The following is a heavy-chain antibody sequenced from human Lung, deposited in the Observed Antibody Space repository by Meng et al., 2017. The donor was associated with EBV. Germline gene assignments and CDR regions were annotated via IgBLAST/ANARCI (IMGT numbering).Heavy chain of an antibody. D-gene: IGHD2-21*01. J-gene: IGHJ4*02. CDR3: ASFDHIPRRNYFDY. CDR1: GGSMSSGNYS. CDR2: IHHSGSA. V-gene: IGHV4-30-4*01. Sequence: QGQLQEPGQGLVEPSQTRSLTGTVCGGSMSSGNYSCSWIRQPPGKGLEWIGYIHHSGSAYYNPSLKSRVSISVDKSKNQFSLNLNSMTAADTAVYYCASFDHIPRRNYFDYWGQGTLVTVSS.